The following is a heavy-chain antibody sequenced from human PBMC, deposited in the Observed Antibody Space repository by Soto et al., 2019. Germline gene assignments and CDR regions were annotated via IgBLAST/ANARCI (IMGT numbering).Heavy chain of an antibody. CDR3: ARIMGVIVGGPDY. J-gene: IGHJ4*02. V-gene: IGHV3-23*01. D-gene: IGHD3-16*02. Sequence: EVQLLESGGGLVQPGGSLRLSCAASGFALDSYGMSWVRQAPGRGLDWVSAISGSSGSAYYAGSVKGRFTISRDNSKKTVYLQMNSLRAEDTAIYYCARIMGVIVGGPDYWGQGTLVTVSS. CDR2: ISGSSGSA. CDR1: GFALDSYG.